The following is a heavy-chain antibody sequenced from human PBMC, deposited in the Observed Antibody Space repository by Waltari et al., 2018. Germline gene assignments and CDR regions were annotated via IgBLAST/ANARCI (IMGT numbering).Heavy chain of an antibody. CDR1: GYSISNGYY. J-gene: IGHJ4*02. CDR3: ARQLQYCSGGSCYYFDY. D-gene: IGHD2-15*01. CDR2: IYHSGST. V-gene: IGHV4-38-2*01. Sequence: QVQLQESGPGLVKPSETLSLTCAVSGYSISNGYYWGWIRQPPGKGLEWIGSIYHSGSTYYNPSLKSRVTISVDTSKNQFSLKLSSVTAADTAVYYCARQLQYCSGGSCYYFDYWGQGTLVTVSS.